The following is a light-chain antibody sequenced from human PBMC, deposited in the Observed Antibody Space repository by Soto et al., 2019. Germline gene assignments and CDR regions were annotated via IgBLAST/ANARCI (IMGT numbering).Light chain of an antibody. CDR3: SSYTGSGTLV. J-gene: IGLJ1*01. CDR2: DVS. Sequence: QSALTQPASVSGSPGQSITISCTGTSSDVGGYNYVSWYQQHPGKAPKLMIYDVSNRPSGVSNRFSGSKSGNTASLTISGLQAEDEADYYCSSYTGSGTLVFGTGTKLTVL. V-gene: IGLV2-14*01. CDR1: SSDVGGYNY.